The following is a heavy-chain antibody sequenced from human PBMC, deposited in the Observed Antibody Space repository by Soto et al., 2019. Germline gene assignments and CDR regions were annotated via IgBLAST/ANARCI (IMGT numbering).Heavy chain of an antibody. J-gene: IGHJ4*02. CDR1: GYTFPSYD. Sequence: GASVKVSCKASGYTFPSYDINWVRQATGQGLEWMGWMNPNSGNTGYARKFQGRVTMTRNTSISTDYMELSSLRSEDTAVYYCARGDFWDSSGWYDYWGQGTLVTVSS. CDR3: ARGDFWDSSGWYDY. V-gene: IGHV1-8*01. CDR2: MNPNSGNT. D-gene: IGHD6-19*01.